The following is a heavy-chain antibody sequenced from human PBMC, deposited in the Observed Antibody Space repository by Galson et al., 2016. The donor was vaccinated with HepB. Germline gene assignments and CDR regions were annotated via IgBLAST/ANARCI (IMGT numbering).Heavy chain of an antibody. V-gene: IGHV2-5*02. D-gene: IGHD6-19*01. Sequence: PALVKPPQTLTLTCTSSGFSLSSGVSVGWIRQPPGKALEWLGIIYWDDRQRYSPSLKSRLTITKDTFKNQVVLTMTNVDPVDTATYYCAHGTPFRPGGWPTYFFDPWGQGTLVTVSS. CDR3: AHGTPFRPGGWPTYFFDP. J-gene: IGHJ5*02. CDR2: IYWDDRQ. CDR1: GFSLSSGVS.